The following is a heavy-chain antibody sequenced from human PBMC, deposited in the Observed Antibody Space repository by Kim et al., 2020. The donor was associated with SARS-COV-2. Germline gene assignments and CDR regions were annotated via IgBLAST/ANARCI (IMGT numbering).Heavy chain of an antibody. CDR1: GFTFSSYS. CDR3: ARDDSSGYYPIDY. CDR2: ISSSSSYI. Sequence: GGSLRLSCAASGFTFSSYSMNWVRQAPGKGLEWVSSISSSSSYIYYADSVKGRFTISRDNAKNSLYLQMNSLRAEDTAVYYCARDDSSGYYPIDYWGQGTLVTVSS. V-gene: IGHV3-21*01. D-gene: IGHD3-22*01. J-gene: IGHJ4*02.